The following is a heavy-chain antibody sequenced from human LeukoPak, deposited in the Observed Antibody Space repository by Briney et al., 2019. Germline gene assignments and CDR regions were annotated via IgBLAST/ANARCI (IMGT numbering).Heavy chain of an antibody. V-gene: IGHV3-7*03. CDR1: GFTFSSYS. CDR2: IKQDGSEE. Sequence: GGSLRLSCAASGFTFSSYSMNWVRQAPGKGLEWVAKIKQDGSEEYYVDSVKGRFTISRDNAKNSLFLQMNSLRVEDTAIYYCARGGSYPGCWGQGTLVTVSS. D-gene: IGHD1-26*01. CDR3: ARGGSYPGC. J-gene: IGHJ4*02.